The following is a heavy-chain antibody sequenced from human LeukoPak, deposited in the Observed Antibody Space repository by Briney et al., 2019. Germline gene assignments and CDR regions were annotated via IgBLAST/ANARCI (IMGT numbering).Heavy chain of an antibody. V-gene: IGHV1-2*02. J-gene: IGHJ4*02. Sequence: ASVKVSCKASGYTFTGYYMHWVRQAPGQGLEWMGWINPNSGGTNYAQKFQGRVTMTRDTSISTAYMELSRLRSDDTAVYYCARWGREYYDSSGFIDYWGQGTLVTVSS. CDR1: GYTFTGYY. CDR2: INPNSGGT. CDR3: ARWGREYYDSSGFIDY. D-gene: IGHD3-22*01.